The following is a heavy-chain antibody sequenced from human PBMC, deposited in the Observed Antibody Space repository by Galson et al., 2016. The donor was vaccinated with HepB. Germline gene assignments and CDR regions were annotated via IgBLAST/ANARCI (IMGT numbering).Heavy chain of an antibody. CDR2: ISFDGNNK. J-gene: IGHJ6*03. V-gene: IGHV3-30*18. CDR1: GFTFSSYG. Sequence: SLRLSSAASGFTFSSYGMHWVRQAPGKGLEWLAFISFDGNNKDYADSVKGRFTISRDKSTKTLYLHMNSLRVEDTALYCCAKDSRGYWAYYHYYYMDVWGKGTTVTVSS. CDR3: AKDSRGYWAYYHYYYMDV. D-gene: IGHD5-18*01.